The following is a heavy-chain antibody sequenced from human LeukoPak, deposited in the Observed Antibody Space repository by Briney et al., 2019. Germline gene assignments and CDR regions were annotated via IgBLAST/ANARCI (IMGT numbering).Heavy chain of an antibody. Sequence: PSETLSLTCTVSGGSISSYYWSWIRQPAGKGLEWIGRIYTSGSTNYNPSLKSRATMSVDTSKNQFSLKLSSVTAADTAVYYCARGSRQYYYDSSGYYLYYFDYWGQGTLVTVSS. CDR2: IYTSGST. V-gene: IGHV4-4*07. CDR1: GGSISSYY. D-gene: IGHD3-22*01. J-gene: IGHJ4*02. CDR3: ARGSRQYYYDSSGYYLYYFDY.